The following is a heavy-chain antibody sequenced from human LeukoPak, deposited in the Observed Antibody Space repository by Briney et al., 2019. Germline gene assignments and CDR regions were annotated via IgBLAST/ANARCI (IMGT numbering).Heavy chain of an antibody. CDR3: ARDGELRRGFDY. CDR1: GFTFGSYW. J-gene: IGHJ4*02. D-gene: IGHD1-26*01. Sequence: GGSLRLSCAAPGFTFGSYWMTWVRQAPGKGLEWVANIKQDGSEKYYVDSVKGRFTISRDNAKNSLYLQMNSLGAEDTAVYYCARDGELRRGFDYWGQGTLVTVSS. CDR2: IKQDGSEK. V-gene: IGHV3-7*01.